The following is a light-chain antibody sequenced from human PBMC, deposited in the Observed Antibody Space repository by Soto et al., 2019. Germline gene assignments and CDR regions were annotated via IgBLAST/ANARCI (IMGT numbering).Light chain of an antibody. CDR2: DAS. CDR3: HQYNSYHT. CDR1: QSISSW. V-gene: IGKV1-5*01. Sequence: DIQMTQSPSTLSASLGDRVTITCRASQSISSWLAWYQQKPGKAPKLLIYDASSLESGVPSRFSGSGSGTDFTLTISSLQPEDVATYYCHQYNSYHTFGGGTKVDIK. J-gene: IGKJ4*01.